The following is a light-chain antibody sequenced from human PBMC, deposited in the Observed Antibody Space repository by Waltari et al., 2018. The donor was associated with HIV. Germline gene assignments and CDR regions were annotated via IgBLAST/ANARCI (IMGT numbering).Light chain of an antibody. CDR3: GAWDNTLRGAL. V-gene: IGLV1-51*01. CDR1: SSNLGINS. Sequence: QSVLTQPPSISAAAGQKVTISCSGSSSNLGINSVAWYRQPPGTAPKLLLYDNHNRYPGMPDRLSDGKSGTAATLVSSALQPGDEADYYCGAWDNTLRGALFGGGTKLTVL. J-gene: IGLJ2*01. CDR2: DNH.